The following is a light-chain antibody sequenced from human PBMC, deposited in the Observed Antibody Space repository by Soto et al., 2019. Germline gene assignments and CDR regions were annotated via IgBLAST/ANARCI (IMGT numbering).Light chain of an antibody. CDR3: CSYAGSSTHVL. CDR2: EGS. V-gene: IGLV2-23*01. CDR1: SSDVGSYNL. Sequence: QSALTQPASVSGSPGQSITISCTGTSSDVGSYNLVSWYQQHPGKAPKLMIYEGSRRPSGVSNRFSGSKSGNTASLTISGLLAEDEADYYCCSYAGSSTHVLFGGGTKLTVL. J-gene: IGLJ2*01.